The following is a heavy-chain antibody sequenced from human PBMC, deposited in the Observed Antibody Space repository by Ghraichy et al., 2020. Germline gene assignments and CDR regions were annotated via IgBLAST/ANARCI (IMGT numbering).Heavy chain of an antibody. D-gene: IGHD6-13*01. CDR2: ISRSSGST. J-gene: IGHJ6*02. CDR1: GFTFSNYT. CDR3: AKDLDNSTNYYYCLDV. Sequence: GGSLRLSCAASGFTFSNYTMSWVRQAPGKGLEWVSAISRSSGSTYYADSVKGRFTISRDNSKNTLYLQMNSLRAEDTAVYYCAKDLDNSTNYYYCLDVWGQGTSVPVSS. V-gene: IGHV3-23*01.